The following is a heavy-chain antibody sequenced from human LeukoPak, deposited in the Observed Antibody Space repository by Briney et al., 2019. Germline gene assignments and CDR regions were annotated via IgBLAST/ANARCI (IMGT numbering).Heavy chain of an antibody. CDR2: INHSGST. CDR1: GGSFSGYY. D-gene: IGHD3-3*01. J-gene: IGHJ4*02. Sequence: PSETLSLTCAVYGGSFSGYYWSWIRQPPGKGLEWIGEINHSGSTNYNPSLKSRVTISVDTSKYQFSLKLSSVTAADTAVYYCARVHYDFWSGYRKYFDYWGQGTLVTVSS. V-gene: IGHV4-34*01. CDR3: ARVHYDFWSGYRKYFDY.